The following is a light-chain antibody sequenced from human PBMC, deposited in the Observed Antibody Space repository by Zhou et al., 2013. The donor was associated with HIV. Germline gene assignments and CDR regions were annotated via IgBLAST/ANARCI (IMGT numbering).Light chain of an antibody. CDR1: QSISSW. CDR2: TAS. V-gene: IGKV1-5*03. J-gene: IGKJ4*01. Sequence: DIQMTQSPSTLSASVGDRVTITCRASQSISSWLAWYQQKSGKAPKVLIYTASSLQSGVPSRFSGSGSGTEFTLTISSLQPDDYATYYCQHTFTTPITFGGGTRVEIK. CDR3: QHTFTTPIT.